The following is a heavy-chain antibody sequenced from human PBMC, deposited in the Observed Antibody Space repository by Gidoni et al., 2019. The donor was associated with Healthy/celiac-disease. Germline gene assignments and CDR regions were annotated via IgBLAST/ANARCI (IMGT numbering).Heavy chain of an antibody. CDR3: ARDPAELIAVAGYFDY. Sequence: QVQLVESGGGVVQPGRTLRLSCAASGFPFSSYGMHWVRQAPGKGLEWVAVIWYDGSNKYYADSVKGRFTISRDNSKNTLYLQMNSLRAEDTAVYYCARDPAELIAVAGYFDYWGQGTLVTVSS. V-gene: IGHV3-33*01. CDR2: IWYDGSNK. D-gene: IGHD6-19*01. J-gene: IGHJ4*02. CDR1: GFPFSSYG.